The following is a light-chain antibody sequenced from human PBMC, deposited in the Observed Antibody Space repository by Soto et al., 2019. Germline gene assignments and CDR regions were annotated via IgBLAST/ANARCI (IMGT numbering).Light chain of an antibody. J-gene: IGKJ1*01. CDR3: QQYGSSPWT. CDR1: QSVSSSY. V-gene: IGKV3-20*01. Sequence: EIVLTQSTGTLSFSPGERATVSCRASQSVSSSYLAWYQQKPGQAPRLLIYGASSRATGIPDRFSGSGSGTDFTLTISRLEPEDFAVYYCQQYGSSPWTFGQGTKVDIK. CDR2: GAS.